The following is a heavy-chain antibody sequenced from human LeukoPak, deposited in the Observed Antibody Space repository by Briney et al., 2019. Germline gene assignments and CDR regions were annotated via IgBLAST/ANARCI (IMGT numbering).Heavy chain of an antibody. J-gene: IGHJ3*02. CDR3: ARDQRPYYDFWSGYYTADAFDI. D-gene: IGHD3-3*01. CDR2: INWNGGST. CDR1: GFTFDDYG. Sequence: GGSLRLSCAASGFTFDDYGMSWVRQAPGKGLEWVSGINWNGGSTGYADSVKGRFTISRDNAKNSLYLQMNSLRAEDTALYHCARDQRPYYDFWSGYYTADAFDIWGQGTMVTVSS. V-gene: IGHV3-20*01.